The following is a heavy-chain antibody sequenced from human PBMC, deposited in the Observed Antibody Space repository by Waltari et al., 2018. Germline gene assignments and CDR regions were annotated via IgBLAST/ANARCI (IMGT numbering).Heavy chain of an antibody. V-gene: IGHV1-18*01. CDR3: ARDLPSRNGGNPHY. D-gene: IGHD2-15*01. CDR2: ISAYNGNT. J-gene: IGHJ4*02. Sequence: QVQLVQSGAEVKKPGSSVKVSCKASGGTFSSYAIRWVRQAPGQGLEWMGWISAYNGNTNYAQKLQGRVTMTTDTSTSTAYMELRSLRSDDTAVYYCARDLPSRNGGNPHYWGQGTLVTVSS. CDR1: GGTFSSYA.